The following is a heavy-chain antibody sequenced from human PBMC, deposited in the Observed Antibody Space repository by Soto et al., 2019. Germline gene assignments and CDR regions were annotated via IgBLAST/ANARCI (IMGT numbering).Heavy chain of an antibody. V-gene: IGHV4-34*01. CDR1: GGSFSGYY. D-gene: IGHD2-15*01. CDR3: AKIWVAAFAFDI. Sequence: ASETLSLTCAVYGGSFSGYYWSWIRQPPGKGLEWIGEINHSGSTNYNPSLKSRVTISVDTSKNQFSLKLSSVTAEDTAMYFCAKIWVAAFAFDIWGQGTMVTVSS. J-gene: IGHJ3*02. CDR2: INHSGST.